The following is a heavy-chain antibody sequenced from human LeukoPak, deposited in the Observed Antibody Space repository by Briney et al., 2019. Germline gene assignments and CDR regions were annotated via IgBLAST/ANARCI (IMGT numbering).Heavy chain of an antibody. Sequence: PGGSLRLSCEASGLTFSIFEMNWVRLAPGEGLEWVSFISSSGDIKLYADSVKGRFTISRDNARNSLYLHMDSLRAEDTAAYYCAKGGSPGYNYNAFDMWGQGTMVAVSS. J-gene: IGHJ3*02. V-gene: IGHV3-48*03. CDR1: GLTFSIFE. CDR3: AKGGSPGYNYNAFDM. D-gene: IGHD3-22*01. CDR2: ISSSGDIK.